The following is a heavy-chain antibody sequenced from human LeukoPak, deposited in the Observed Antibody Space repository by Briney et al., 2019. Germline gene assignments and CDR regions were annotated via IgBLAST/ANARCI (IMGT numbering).Heavy chain of an antibody. J-gene: IGHJ5*02. CDR2: ISSSGSTI. Sequence: GGSLRLSCAASGFTFSSYWMSWVRQAPGKGLEWVSYISSSGSTIYYADSVKGRFTISRDNSKNTLYLQMNSLRAEDTAVYYCARRGSFIAAAIAWGQGTLVTVSS. CDR3: ARRGSFIAAAIA. V-gene: IGHV3-48*01. CDR1: GFTFSSYW. D-gene: IGHD6-13*01.